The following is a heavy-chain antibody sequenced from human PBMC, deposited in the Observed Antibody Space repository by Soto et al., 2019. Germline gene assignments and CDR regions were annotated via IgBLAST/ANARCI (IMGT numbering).Heavy chain of an antibody. J-gene: IGHJ4*02. Sequence: LSLTCTVSGGSISSSRYYGGWIRQPPGKGLEWIGSISYSGSTYYNPSLKSRVTMSVDTSKNQFSLKLSSVTAADTAVYYCARHWPDAYNWNYVLHFDYWGQGTLVTVSS. D-gene: IGHD1-7*01. CDR2: ISYSGST. CDR1: GGSISSSRYY. V-gene: IGHV4-39*01. CDR3: ARHWPDAYNWNYVLHFDY.